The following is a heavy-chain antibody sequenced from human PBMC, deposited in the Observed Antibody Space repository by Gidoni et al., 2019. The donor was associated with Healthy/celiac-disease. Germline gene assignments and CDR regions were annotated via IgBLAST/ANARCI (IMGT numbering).Heavy chain of an antibody. D-gene: IGHD2-15*01. J-gene: IGHJ4*02. CDR1: VSSSSGSA. Sequence: EVQLVESGGGLVKPGGSLKLSLAASVSSSSGSAMHWVRQDSGKGLEWVGRIRSKANSYATAYAASVKGRFTISRDDSKNTAYLQMNSLKTEDTAVYYCTRGPDIVVVVADNFDYWGQGTLVTVSS. V-gene: IGHV3-73*02. CDR3: TRGPDIVVVVADNFDY. CDR2: IRSKANSYAT.